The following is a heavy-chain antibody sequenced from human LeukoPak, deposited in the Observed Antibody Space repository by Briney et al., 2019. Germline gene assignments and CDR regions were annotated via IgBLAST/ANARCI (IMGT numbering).Heavy chain of an antibody. CDR3: AELGITMIGGV. V-gene: IGHV3-7*01. Sequence: GGSLRLSCAASGFTFSSYWMSWVRQAPGKGLEGVANIKQGGSEKYYVDSVKGRFTISRDNAKNSLYLQMNSLRAEDTDVYYCAELGITMIGGVWGKGTTVSISS. D-gene: IGHD3-10*02. CDR2: IKQGGSEK. J-gene: IGHJ6*03. CDR1: GFTFSSYW.